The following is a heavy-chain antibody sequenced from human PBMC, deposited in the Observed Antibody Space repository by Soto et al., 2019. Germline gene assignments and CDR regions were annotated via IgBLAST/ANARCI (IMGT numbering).Heavy chain of an antibody. CDR3: ARVTLDYGGNWHTFDY. V-gene: IGHV3-74*01. D-gene: IGHD4-17*01. Sequence: SLRLSCAASGFTFSSYWMHWVRQAPGKGLVWVSRINSDGSSTSYADSVKGRFTISRDNAKNTLYLQMNSLRAEDTAVYYCARVTLDYGGNWHTFDYWGQGTLVTVSS. J-gene: IGHJ4*02. CDR1: GFTFSSYW. CDR2: INSDGSST.